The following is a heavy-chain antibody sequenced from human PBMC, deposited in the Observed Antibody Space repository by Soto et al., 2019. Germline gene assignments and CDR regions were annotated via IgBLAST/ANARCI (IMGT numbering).Heavy chain of an antibody. V-gene: IGHV3-30*18. D-gene: IGHD1-26*01. Sequence: QVQLVESGGGVVQPGRSLRLSCAASGFSFTTYVMHWVRQAPGKGLAWVAVISHDGSYKYYGDVVKGRFTISRDTSKNAVYLEMNSLRPEDTAVYYCAKGLLAIVGTTLPRDAFNIWGQGTMVTVSS. J-gene: IGHJ3*02. CDR2: ISHDGSYK. CDR3: AKGLLAIVGTTLPRDAFNI. CDR1: GFSFTTYV.